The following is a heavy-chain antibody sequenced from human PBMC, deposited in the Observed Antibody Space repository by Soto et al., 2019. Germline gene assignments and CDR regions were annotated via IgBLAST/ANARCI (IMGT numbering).Heavy chain of an antibody. V-gene: IGHV3-64*01. CDR3: ARSSRRFDAFDI. J-gene: IGHJ3*02. CDR1: GFTFSSYA. CDR2: ISSNGGST. Sequence: PGGSLRLSCAASGFTFSSYAMHWVRQAPGKGLEYVSAISSNGGSTYYANSVKGRFTISRDNSKNTLYLQMGSLRAEDMAVYYCARSSRRFDAFDIWGQGTMDTVSS.